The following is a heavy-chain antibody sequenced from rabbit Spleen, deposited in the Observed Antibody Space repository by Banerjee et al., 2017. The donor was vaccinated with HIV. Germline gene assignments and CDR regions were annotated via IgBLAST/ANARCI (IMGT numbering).Heavy chain of an antibody. CDR3: ARDTGSSFSSYGMDL. Sequence: QEQLEESGGDLVKPEGSLTLTCTASGFSFSGSYWICWVRQAPGKGLEWIACIYGGGSSGSTYYASWAKGRFTFSKTSSTTVTLQMTSLTVADTATYFCARDTGSSFSSYGMDLWGPGTLVTVS. V-gene: IGHV1S45*01. CDR1: GFSFSGSYW. D-gene: IGHD8-1*01. J-gene: IGHJ6*01. CDR2: IYGGGSSGST.